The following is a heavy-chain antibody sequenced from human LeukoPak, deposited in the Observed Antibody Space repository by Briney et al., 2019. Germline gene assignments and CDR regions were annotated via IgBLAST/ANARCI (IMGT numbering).Heavy chain of an antibody. Sequence: SVTVSCKASGGTLSSYAISWVRQAPGQGLEWMGVIIPIFGTANYAQKFQGRVTITADESTSTAYMELSSLRSEDTAVYYCAREYEGYSYGYNWFDLWGQGTLVSVSS. V-gene: IGHV1-69*01. CDR3: AREYEGYSYGYNWFDL. CDR2: IIPIFGTA. D-gene: IGHD5-18*01. J-gene: IGHJ5*02. CDR1: GGTLSSYA.